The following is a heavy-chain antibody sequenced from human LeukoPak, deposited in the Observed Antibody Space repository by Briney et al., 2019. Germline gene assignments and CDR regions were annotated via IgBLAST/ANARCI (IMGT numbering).Heavy chain of an antibody. CDR2: ITSSSSYI. D-gene: IGHD3-10*01. Sequence: GGSLRLSCVVSGFTFSSYSMNWVRQAPGKGLEWVSSITSSSSYIYYTDSVKGRFTISRDNAKNALYLQMNSLRAEDTAVYYCAKDLHYGSADYWGQGTLVTVSS. J-gene: IGHJ4*02. CDR3: AKDLHYGSADY. V-gene: IGHV3-21*01. CDR1: GFTFSSYS.